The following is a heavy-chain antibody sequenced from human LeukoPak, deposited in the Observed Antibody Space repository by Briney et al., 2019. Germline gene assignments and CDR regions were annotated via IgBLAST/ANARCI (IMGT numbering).Heavy chain of an antibody. CDR2: ISDNGGST. CDR1: GFTFSSYA. CDR3: ARVSDNYCVDY. J-gene: IGHJ4*02. Sequence: GGALRLSCVASGFTFSSYAMQWVREAPGKGLEYVSAISDNGGSTYYANSVKGRFTISRDNSKNTLYLQMGSLRAEDVAVYYCARVSDNYCVDYWGQGTLVTVSS. D-gene: IGHD2-21*01. V-gene: IGHV3-64*01.